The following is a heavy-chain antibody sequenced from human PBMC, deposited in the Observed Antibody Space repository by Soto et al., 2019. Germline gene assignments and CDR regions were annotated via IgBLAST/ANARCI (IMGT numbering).Heavy chain of an antibody. CDR2: IYYSGTT. D-gene: IGHD3-3*01. V-gene: IGHV4-31*03. CDR1: GGSLTSNGYY. CDR3: ARDLLYRAVFEI. J-gene: IGHJ3*02. Sequence: QVHLQESGPGLVKPSQTLSLTRTVSGGSLTSNGYYWSWIRQRPEKGLEWLGYIYYSGTTHFNPSLKSRLSISMDTSNNQFSLNLTSVTAADTAVYFCARDLLYRAVFEIWGQGTLVTVSA.